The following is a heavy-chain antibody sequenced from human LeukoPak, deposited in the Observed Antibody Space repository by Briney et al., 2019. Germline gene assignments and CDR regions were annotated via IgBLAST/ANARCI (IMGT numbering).Heavy chain of an antibody. CDR3: ARAPGSGSYPFDY. CDR2: INPNSGGT. D-gene: IGHD3-10*01. CDR1: GYTFTGYY. Sequence: GASVKVSCKASGYTFTGYYMHWVRQAPGQGPEWMGWINPNSGGTNYAQKFQGRVTMTRDTSISTAYMELSRLRSDDTAVYYCARAPGSGSYPFDYWGQGTLVTVSS. J-gene: IGHJ4*02. V-gene: IGHV1-2*02.